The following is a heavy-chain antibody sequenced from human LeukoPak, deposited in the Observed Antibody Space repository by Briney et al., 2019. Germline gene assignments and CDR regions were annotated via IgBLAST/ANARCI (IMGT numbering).Heavy chain of an antibody. CDR3: ARDKFHSSSFPNAFDI. Sequence: GGSLRLSCAASRFTFSTYSMNWVRQAPGKGLEWVSAISSSSGYIYYADSVKGRFTISRDNAKNSLYLQMSSLRAEDTAVYYCARDKFHSSSFPNAFDIWGQGTMVTVSS. CDR2: ISSSSGYI. J-gene: IGHJ3*02. D-gene: IGHD6-13*01. CDR1: RFTFSTYS. V-gene: IGHV3-21*01.